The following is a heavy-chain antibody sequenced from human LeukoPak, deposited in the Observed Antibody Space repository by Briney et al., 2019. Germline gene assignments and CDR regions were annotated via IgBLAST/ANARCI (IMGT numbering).Heavy chain of an antibody. J-gene: IGHJ4*02. Sequence: SVKVSCKASGGTFSSYAISWVRQAPGQGLEWMGGIIPIFGTANYAQKFQGRVTITADESTSTAYMELSSLRSEDTAVYYCARSYYDILDAFDYWGQGTLVTVSS. CDR1: GGTFSSYA. CDR2: IIPIFGTA. V-gene: IGHV1-69*01. D-gene: IGHD3-9*01. CDR3: ARSYYDILDAFDY.